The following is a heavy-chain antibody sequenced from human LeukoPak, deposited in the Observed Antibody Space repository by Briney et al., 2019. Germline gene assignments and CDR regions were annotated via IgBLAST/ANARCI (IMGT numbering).Heavy chain of an antibody. CDR1: GFNFNSNA. J-gene: IGHJ4*02. D-gene: IGHD5-18*01. V-gene: IGHV4-34*01. Sequence: PGGSLRLSCATSGFNFNSNAMIWVRQAPGKGLEWIGEINHSGSTNYNPSLKSRVTISVDTSKNQFSLKLSSVTAADTAVYYCARDDGYSYGYSVDYWGQGTLVTVSS. CDR3: ARDDGYSYGYSVDY. CDR2: INHSGST.